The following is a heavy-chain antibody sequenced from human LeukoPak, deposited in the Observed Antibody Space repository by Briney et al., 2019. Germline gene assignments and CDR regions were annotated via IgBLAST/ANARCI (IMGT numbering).Heavy chain of an antibody. CDR2: IKSDGTIT. Sequence: PGGSLRLSCAASGFTLSSYCMHWVRQAPGKGPVWVSGIKSDGTITTYADSVKGRFTISRDNAKNTLYLQMNSLRAEDTAMYYCARAYGMDVWGQGTTVTVSS. CDR3: ARAYGMDV. CDR1: GFTLSSYC. V-gene: IGHV3-74*03. J-gene: IGHJ6*02.